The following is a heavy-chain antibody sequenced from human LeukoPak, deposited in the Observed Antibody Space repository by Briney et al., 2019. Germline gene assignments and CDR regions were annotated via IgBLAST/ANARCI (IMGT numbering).Heavy chain of an antibody. Sequence: GGSLRLSRAASGFTFSTYSMNWVRQAPGKGLEWVALISYDGSNKYYVDSVKGRFTISRDNSKNTLYLQMNSLRAEDTAVFYCARGTTVVWKPPFDPWGQGTLVTVSS. D-gene: IGHD4-23*01. CDR1: GFTFSTYS. V-gene: IGHV3-30*03. CDR2: ISYDGSNK. J-gene: IGHJ5*02. CDR3: ARGTTVVWKPPFDP.